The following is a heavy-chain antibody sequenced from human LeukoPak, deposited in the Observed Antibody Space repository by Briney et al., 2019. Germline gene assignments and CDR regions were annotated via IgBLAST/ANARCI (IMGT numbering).Heavy chain of an antibody. V-gene: IGHV4-31*03. CDR3: ARDRSGLYYFDY. D-gene: IGHD5-12*01. Sequence: SQTLSLTCTVSGGSITAGGYFWSWIRQHPGRGLEWLGYMYYSGSSYYNPSLKSRVTISVDTSKSQFSLKLSSVTAADTAVYYCARDRSGLYYFDYWGQGTLVTVSS. J-gene: IGHJ4*02. CDR2: MYYSGSS. CDR1: GGSITAGGYF.